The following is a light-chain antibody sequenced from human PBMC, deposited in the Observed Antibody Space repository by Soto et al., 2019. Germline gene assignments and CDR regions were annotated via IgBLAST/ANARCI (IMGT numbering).Light chain of an antibody. V-gene: IGKV3-20*01. J-gene: IGKJ1*01. CDR1: QSVSRSY. CDR2: GAS. CDR3: QQHNSSPWT. Sequence: EIVLTQSPGTLSLSPGERATLSCRASQSVSRSYLAWYQQKPGQAPRLLIYGASSRATGIPDRFSGSGSGTDFTLTISRLEPEDFALYYCQQHNSSPWTFGQGTKVEIK.